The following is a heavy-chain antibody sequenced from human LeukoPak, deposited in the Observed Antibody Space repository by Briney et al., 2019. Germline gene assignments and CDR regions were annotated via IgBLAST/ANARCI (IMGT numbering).Heavy chain of an antibody. D-gene: IGHD3-10*01. Sequence: GGSLRLSCAASGFTFSSFTMNWVRQAPGKGLEWVSSISSSSGYIYYADSVKGRLSISRDNAKNSVYLQMYSLRPEDTAVYYCAILMLRGVRNDYWGQGTLVTVSS. CDR3: AILMLRGVRNDY. V-gene: IGHV3-21*06. J-gene: IGHJ4*02. CDR1: GFTFSSFT. CDR2: ISSSSGYI.